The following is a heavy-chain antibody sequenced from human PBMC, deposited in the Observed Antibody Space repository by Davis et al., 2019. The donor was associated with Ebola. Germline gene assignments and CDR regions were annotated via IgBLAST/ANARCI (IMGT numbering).Heavy chain of an antibody. Sequence: GESLKISCVGSAFTFSSYKFVWVRQAPGKGLEWVAAISDTGSTTNYASSVEGRFTISGDNSKDTVYLDLNSLKGEDTAVYYCVKDRPAHFWSGLYHYGMDVWGQGTTVTVSS. CDR3: VKDRPAHFWSGLYHYGMDV. CDR2: ISDTGSTT. CDR1: AFTFSSYK. V-gene: IGHV3-23*01. D-gene: IGHD3-3*02. J-gene: IGHJ6*02.